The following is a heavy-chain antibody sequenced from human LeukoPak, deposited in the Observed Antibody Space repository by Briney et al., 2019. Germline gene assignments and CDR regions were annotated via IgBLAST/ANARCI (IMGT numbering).Heavy chain of an antibody. CDR1: GFTFSSYS. Sequence: GGSLRLSCAASGFTFSSYSMKWVRQAPGKGLEWVSSISSSSSYIYYADSVKGRFTISRDNAKNSLYLQMNSLRAEDTAVYYCARGPVGATFPFDYWGQGTLVTVSS. D-gene: IGHD1-26*01. CDR2: ISSSSSYI. CDR3: ARGPVGATFPFDY. J-gene: IGHJ4*02. V-gene: IGHV3-21*01.